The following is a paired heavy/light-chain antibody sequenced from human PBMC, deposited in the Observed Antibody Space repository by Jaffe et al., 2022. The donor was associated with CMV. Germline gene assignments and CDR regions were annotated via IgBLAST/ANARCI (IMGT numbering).Heavy chain of an antibody. V-gene: IGHV1-69*01. CDR2: IIPIFGTA. D-gene: IGHD3-22*01. Sequence: QVQLVQSGAEVKKPGSSVKVSCKASGGTFSSYAISWVRQAPGQGLEWMGGIIPIFGTANYAQKFQGRVTITADESTSTAYMELSSLRSEDTAVYYCARDSPTRYYDSSGYNYYYGMDVWGQGTTVTVSS. CDR3: ARDSPTRYYDSSGYNYYYGMDV. CDR1: GGTFSSYA. J-gene: IGHJ6*02.
Light chain of an antibody. CDR3: MQGTHWPHT. CDR2: KVS. Sequence: DVVMTQSPLSLPVTLGQPASISCRSSQSLVYSDGNTYLNWFQQRPGQSPRRLIYKVSNRDSGVPDRFSGSGSGTDFTLKISRVEAEDVGVYYCMQGTHWPHTFGQGTKLEIK. CDR1: QSLVYSDGNTY. J-gene: IGKJ2*01. V-gene: IGKV2-30*01.